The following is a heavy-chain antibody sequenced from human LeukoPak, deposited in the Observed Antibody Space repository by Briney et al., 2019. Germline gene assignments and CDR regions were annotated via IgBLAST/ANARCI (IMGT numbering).Heavy chain of an antibody. Sequence: SETLSLTCTVSGGSISSGRNYWTWIRQPAGKGLEWIGRIYIFSGSTNYNPSLKSRVTISVDTSKNQFSLKLSSVTAADTAVYYCARNSWKDAFDIWGQGTMVTVSS. CDR3: ARNSWKDAFDI. V-gene: IGHV4-61*02. J-gene: IGHJ3*02. D-gene: IGHD1-1*01. CDR1: GGSISSGRNY. CDR2: IYIFSGST.